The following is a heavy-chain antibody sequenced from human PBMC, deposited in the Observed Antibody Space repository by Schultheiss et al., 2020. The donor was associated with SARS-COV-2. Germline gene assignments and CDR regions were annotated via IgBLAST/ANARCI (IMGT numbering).Heavy chain of an antibody. J-gene: IGHJ4*02. CDR2: ISSDGNKK. V-gene: IGHV3-30*04. Sequence: GGSLRLSCAASGFTVSSNYMSWVRQAPGKGLEWVAVISSDGNKKYFADSVKGRITISRDNFKNTVHLQMNSLRGDDTAVYFCARDGGVVPGAISWADDWGQGTLVTVSS. CDR3: ARDGGVVPGAISWADD. D-gene: IGHD2-2*02. CDR1: GFTVSSNY.